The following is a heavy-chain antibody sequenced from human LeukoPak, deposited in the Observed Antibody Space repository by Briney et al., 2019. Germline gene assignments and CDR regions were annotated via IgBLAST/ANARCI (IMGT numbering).Heavy chain of an antibody. J-gene: IGHJ4*02. CDR2: IKQDGSEK. Sequence: GGSLGLSCAASGFTFSSYWMGWVRRAPGRGRKWGANIKQDGSEKYYVDSVKGRFTISRDNAKNSLYLQMNSLRAEDTAVYYCARASIAAGPYYFDSWGQGTLVTASS. CDR3: ARASIAAGPYYFDS. CDR1: GFTFSSYW. V-gene: IGHV3-7*01. D-gene: IGHD6-13*01.